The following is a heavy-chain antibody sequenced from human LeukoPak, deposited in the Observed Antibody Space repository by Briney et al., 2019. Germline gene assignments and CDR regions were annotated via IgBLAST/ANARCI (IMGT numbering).Heavy chain of an antibody. J-gene: IGHJ4*02. V-gene: IGHV4-39*07. D-gene: IGHD1-26*01. Sequence: PSETLSLTCTVSGGSISSYYWGWIRQPPGKGLEWIGSIYYSGSTYYNPSLKSRVTISVDTSKNQFSLKLSSVTAADTAVYYCARAIVGATTEYFDYWGQGTLVTVSS. CDR3: ARAIVGATTEYFDY. CDR2: IYYSGST. CDR1: GGSISSYY.